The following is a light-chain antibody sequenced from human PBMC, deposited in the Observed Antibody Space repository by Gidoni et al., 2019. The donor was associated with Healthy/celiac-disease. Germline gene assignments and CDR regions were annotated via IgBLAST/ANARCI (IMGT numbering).Light chain of an antibody. CDR3: QQLNSYPLIT. CDR2: AAS. CDR1: QGISSY. V-gene: IGKV1-9*01. Sequence: IQLTPSPSFLSASVGDRVTITCRASQGISSYLAWYQQKPGKAPKLLIYAASTWQSGVPSRFSGRGSGTEFTLTISSLQPEDFATYYCQQLNSYPLITFGPGTKVEIK. J-gene: IGKJ3*01.